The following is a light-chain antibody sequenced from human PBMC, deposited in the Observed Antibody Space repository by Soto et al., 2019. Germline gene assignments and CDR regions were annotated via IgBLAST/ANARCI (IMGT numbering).Light chain of an antibody. J-gene: IGLJ1*01. CDR1: ISDVGGQNW. CDR2: DVN. V-gene: IGLV2-14*01. Sequence: QSALTQPASVSASPGESIIISCTGTISDVGGQNWVSWYQQYPGKAPKLMIYDVNNRPSGVSNRFSGSKSGNTASLTISGLQAEDEADYFCCSYATGSVYVFGTGTKLTVL. CDR3: CSYATGSVYV.